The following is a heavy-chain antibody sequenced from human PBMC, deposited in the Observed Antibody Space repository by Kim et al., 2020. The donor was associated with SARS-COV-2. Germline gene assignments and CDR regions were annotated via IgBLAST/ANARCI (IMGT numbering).Heavy chain of an antibody. J-gene: IGHJ4*02. CDR2: IYYSGST. D-gene: IGHD3-22*01. Sequence: SETLSLTCTVSGGSISSGGYYWSWIRQHPGKGLEWIGYIYYSGSTYYNPSLKSRVTISVDTSKNQFSLKLSSVTAADTAVYYCARVGIIDYYDSSGYNSFDIWGQGTLVTVSS. CDR1: GGSISSGGYY. CDR3: ARVGIIDYYDSSGYNSFDI. V-gene: IGHV4-31*03.